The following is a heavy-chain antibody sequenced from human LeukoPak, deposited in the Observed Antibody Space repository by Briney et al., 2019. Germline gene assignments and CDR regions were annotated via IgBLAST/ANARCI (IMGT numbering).Heavy chain of an antibody. CDR1: GFTFSSYA. D-gene: IGHD2-2*01. CDR3: AAIYCSSSSCYAFDY. J-gene: IGHJ4*02. CDR2: VSGSGIST. Sequence: TGGSLRLSCATSGFTFSSYAMSWVRQAPGKGLEWVSAVSGSGISTYYADSVKGRFTISRDNSKNTLHLQMSSLRVEDTAVYYCAAIYCSSSSCYAFDYWGQGTLVTVPS. V-gene: IGHV3-23*01.